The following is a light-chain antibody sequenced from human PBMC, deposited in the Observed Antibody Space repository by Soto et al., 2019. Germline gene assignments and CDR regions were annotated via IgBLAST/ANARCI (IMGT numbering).Light chain of an antibody. CDR1: QSVASSY. CDR2: SAS. Sequence: EVVLTQSPGTLSLSPGERVTLSCRASQSVASSYLAWYQQKPGRAPRLIFYSASSRATGIPDRFSGSGSGTDCSLTISRLEHEELAVYYCQHICSLPETFGQGTNVE. V-gene: IGKV3-20*01. J-gene: IGKJ1*01. CDR3: QHICSLPET.